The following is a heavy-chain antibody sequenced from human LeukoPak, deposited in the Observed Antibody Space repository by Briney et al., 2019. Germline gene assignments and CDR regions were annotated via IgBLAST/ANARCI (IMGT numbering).Heavy chain of an antibody. V-gene: IGHV3-53*01. CDR3: ARRAGAYSHPYDY. Sequence: GGSLRLSCTVSGFTVSSNSMSWVRQAPGKGLEWVSFIYSDNTHYSDSVKGRFTISRDNSKNTLYLQMNSLRAEDSAVYYCARRAGAYSHPYDYWGQGTLVTVSS. D-gene: IGHD4/OR15-4a*01. J-gene: IGHJ4*02. CDR2: IYSDNT. CDR1: GFTVSSNS.